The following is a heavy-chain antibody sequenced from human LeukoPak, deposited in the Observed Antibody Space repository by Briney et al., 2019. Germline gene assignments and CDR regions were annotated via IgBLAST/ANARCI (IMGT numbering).Heavy chain of an antibody. J-gene: IGHJ4*02. Sequence: GGSLRLSCAASGFTFSNYAMHWVRQAPGKGLEWMAVISYDGSNKYYADSVKGRFTISRDNSKNTLYLQMNSLRAEDTAVYYCARDNNGDYWGQGTLVTVSS. D-gene: IGHD1/OR15-1a*01. CDR1: GFTFSNYA. CDR2: ISYDGSNK. CDR3: ARDNNGDY. V-gene: IGHV3-30-3*01.